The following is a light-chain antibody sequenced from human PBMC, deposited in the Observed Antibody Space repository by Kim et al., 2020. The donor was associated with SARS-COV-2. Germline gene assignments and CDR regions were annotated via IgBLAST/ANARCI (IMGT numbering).Light chain of an antibody. Sequence: NFMLTQPHSVSESPGKTVTISCTGSSGSIASNYVQWYQQRPGSVPTTVIYEDNQRPSGVPDRFSGSIDSSSNSASLTISGLKTEDEADYYCQSYDSSTWVFGGGTKLTVL. V-gene: IGLV6-57*02. J-gene: IGLJ3*02. CDR1: SGSIASNY. CDR2: EDN. CDR3: QSYDSSTWV.